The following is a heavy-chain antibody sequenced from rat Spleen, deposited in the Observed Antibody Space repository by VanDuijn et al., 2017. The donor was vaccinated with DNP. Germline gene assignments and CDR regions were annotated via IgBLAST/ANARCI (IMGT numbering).Heavy chain of an antibody. D-gene: IGHD1-2*01. CDR3: TRDRPIATVSPYGTDA. J-gene: IGHJ4*01. CDR2: MWYDGDT. V-gene: IGHV2-63*01. CDR1: GFSLTSYS. Sequence: QVQLKESGPGLVQPSETLSLTCTVPGFSLTSYSVSWVRQPAGKGPEWMGRMWYDGDTAYNSALKSQLSISRDTSKNQVFLKMDSLQTDDTATYYCTRDRPIATVSPYGTDAWGQGTSVTVSS.